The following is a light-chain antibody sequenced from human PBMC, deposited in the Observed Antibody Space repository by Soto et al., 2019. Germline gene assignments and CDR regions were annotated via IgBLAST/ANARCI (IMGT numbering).Light chain of an antibody. Sequence: DIPMTQSPSTLSGSVGDRVTITCRASQTISSWLAWYQQKPGKAPKLLIYKASTLKSGVPSSFSGSGSGTEFTHTISSQQSDGVATYYCQNYNSYSEAFGQGTKVDIK. V-gene: IGKV1-5*03. CDR1: QTISSW. J-gene: IGKJ1*01. CDR3: QNYNSYSEA. CDR2: KAS.